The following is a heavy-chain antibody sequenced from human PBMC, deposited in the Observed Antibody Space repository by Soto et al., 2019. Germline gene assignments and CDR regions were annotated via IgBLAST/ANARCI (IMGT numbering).Heavy chain of an antibody. J-gene: IGHJ5*02. Sequence: GGALRLSCAASGFTFTSYSMNWVRQAPGQGLEWVSYITSKSTTITYADSVKGRFTVSRANAKNSLYLQLNSLRDEDTAVYYCAREMGACSDSSCYPGPYDSWGQGTLVTVSS. CDR3: AREMGACSDSSCYPGPYDS. V-gene: IGHV3-48*02. CDR2: ITSKSTTI. CDR1: GFTFTSYS. D-gene: IGHD3-16*01.